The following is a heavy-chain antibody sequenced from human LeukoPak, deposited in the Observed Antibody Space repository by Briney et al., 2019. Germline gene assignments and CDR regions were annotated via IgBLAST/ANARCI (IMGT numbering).Heavy chain of an antibody. V-gene: IGHV4-34*01. CDR1: GGSFSGYY. CDR3: AREVPTMVRGPDSLDY. D-gene: IGHD3-10*01. CDR2: INHSGST. J-gene: IGHJ4*02. Sequence: SETLSLTCAVYGGSFSGYYWSWIRQPPGKGLEWIGEINHSGSTNYNPSLKSRVTISVDTSKNQFSLKLSSVTAEDTAVYYCAREVPTMVRGPDSLDYWGQGTLVTVSS.